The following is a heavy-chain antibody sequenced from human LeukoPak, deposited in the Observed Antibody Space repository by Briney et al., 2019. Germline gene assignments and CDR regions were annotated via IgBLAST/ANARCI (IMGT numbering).Heavy chain of an antibody. Sequence: PSDTLSLTCAVSGYSISSSNWWGWFRQPPGKGLEWIGYIYYSGSAYYNTSLNSRITMSVDTSKNQFSLKLSSVTAADTAVYYCARPETVSGWIYFDYWGQGTLVTVPS. CDR2: IYYSGSA. V-gene: IGHV4-28*01. CDR1: GYSISSSNW. CDR3: ARPETVSGWIYFDY. D-gene: IGHD6-19*01. J-gene: IGHJ4*02.